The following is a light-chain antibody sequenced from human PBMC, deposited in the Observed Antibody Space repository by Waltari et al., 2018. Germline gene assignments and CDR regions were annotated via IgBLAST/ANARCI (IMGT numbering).Light chain of an antibody. CDR3: CSYAGSTSSVL. V-gene: IGLV2-23*01. CDR2: EGN. J-gene: IGLJ2*01. Sequence: QSALTQPASVSGSPGQSITISCTGTSSDVGTYNLVSWYQHHPGKAPRGMIYEGNKRPSGVSNRFSGSKSGNTASLTISGLQAEDEADYYCCSYAGSTSSVLFGGGTKLTVL. CDR1: SSDVGTYNL.